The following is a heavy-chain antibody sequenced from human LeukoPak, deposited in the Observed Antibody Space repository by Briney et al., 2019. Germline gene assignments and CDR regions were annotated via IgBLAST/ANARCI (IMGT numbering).Heavy chain of an antibody. V-gene: IGHV4-34*01. CDR3: ARRNTQWEMRLFDY. J-gene: IGHJ4*02. D-gene: IGHD1-26*01. Sequence: PSETLSLTCAVYGGSFSGYYWSWIRQPPGKGLEWIGEINHSGSTNYNPSLKSRVTISVDTSKNQFSLKLSSVTAADTAVYYCARRNTQWEMRLFDYWGQGTLVTVSS. CDR2: INHSGST. CDR1: GGSFSGYY.